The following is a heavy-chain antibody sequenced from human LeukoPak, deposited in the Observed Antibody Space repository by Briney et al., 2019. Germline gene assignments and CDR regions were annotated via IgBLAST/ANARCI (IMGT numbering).Heavy chain of an antibody. CDR1: GFTFSSYA. D-gene: IGHD2-15*01. CDR2: ISGSGGST. Sequence: GGSLRLSCAASGFTFSSYAMSWVRQAPGKGLEWVSAISGSGGSTYYADSVKGRFAISRDNSKNTLYPQMNSLRAEDTAVYYCSKDLSLSYCSGGSCYSYYFDYWGQGPLVTVSS. J-gene: IGHJ4*02. CDR3: SKDLSLSYCSGGSCYSYYFDY. V-gene: IGHV3-23*01.